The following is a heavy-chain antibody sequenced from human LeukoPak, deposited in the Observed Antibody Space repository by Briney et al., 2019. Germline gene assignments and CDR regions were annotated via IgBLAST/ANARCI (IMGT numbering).Heavy chain of an antibody. V-gene: IGHV1-18*01. J-gene: IGHJ4*02. D-gene: IGHD3-22*01. CDR3: ATDRRLYDSSGYYGY. CDR1: GYTFTSYG. CDR2: ISAYNGNT. Sequence: ASVKVSCKASGYTFTSYGISWVRQAPGQGLEWMGWISAYNGNTNYAQKLQGRVTMTTDTSTSTAYMELRSLRSDDTAVYYCATDRRLYDSSGYYGYWGQGTLVTVSS.